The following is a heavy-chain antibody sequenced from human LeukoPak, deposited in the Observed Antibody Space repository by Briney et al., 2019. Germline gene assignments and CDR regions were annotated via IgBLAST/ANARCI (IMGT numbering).Heavy chain of an antibody. V-gene: IGHV3-11*06. CDR3: ARVGQGILTGYASDY. CDR2: ISSSSSYT. CDR1: GFTFSDYY. J-gene: IGHJ4*02. Sequence: GGSLRLSCAASGFTFSDYYMSWIRQAPGKGPEWVSYISSSSSYTNYADSVKGRFTISRDNAKNSLYLRMNSLRAEDTAVYYCARVGQGILTGYASDYWGQGTLVTVSS. D-gene: IGHD3-9*01.